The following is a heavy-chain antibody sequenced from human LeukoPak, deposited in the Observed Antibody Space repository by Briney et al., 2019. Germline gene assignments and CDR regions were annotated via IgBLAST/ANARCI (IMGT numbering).Heavy chain of an antibody. D-gene: IGHD3-10*01. Sequence: NSSETLSLTCTVSGGSISSSSYYWGWIRQPPGKGLEWIGSIYYSGSTYYNPSLKSRVTISVDTSKNQFSLKLSSVTAADTAVYYCARGSPPYYYGSGSRRHFDLWGRGTLVTVSS. CDR1: GGSISSSSYY. CDR2: IYYSGST. V-gene: IGHV4-39*07. CDR3: ARGSPPYYYGSGSRRHFDL. J-gene: IGHJ2*01.